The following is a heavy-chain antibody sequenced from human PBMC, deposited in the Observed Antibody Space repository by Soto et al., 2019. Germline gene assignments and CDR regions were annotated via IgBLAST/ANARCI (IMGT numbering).Heavy chain of an antibody. V-gene: IGHV3-7*03. D-gene: IGHD3-10*01. CDR1: GFTFSSYW. J-gene: IGHJ4*02. CDR3: ASLDYYGSGSYSKLDY. Sequence: EVQLVESGGGLVQPGGSLRLSCAASGFTFSSYWMSWVRQAPGKGLEWVANIKQDGSEKYYVDSVKGRFTISRDNAKNSLYLQMNSLRAEDTAVYYCASLDYYGSGSYSKLDYWGQGTLVTVSS. CDR2: IKQDGSEK.